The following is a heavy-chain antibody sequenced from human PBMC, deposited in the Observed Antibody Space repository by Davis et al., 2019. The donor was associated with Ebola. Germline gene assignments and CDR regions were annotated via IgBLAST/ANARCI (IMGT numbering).Heavy chain of an antibody. V-gene: IGHV3-21*01. Sequence: GGSLRLSCVASGFTFSTYSMNWVRQAPGKGLEWVSSISSSSSYIYYADSVKGRFTISRDNAKNSLYLQMNSLRAEDTAVYYCARGLLTTVTTLGSWGQGTLVTVSS. D-gene: IGHD4-17*01. CDR3: ARGLLTTVTTLGS. CDR1: GFTFSTYS. J-gene: IGHJ4*02. CDR2: ISSSSSYI.